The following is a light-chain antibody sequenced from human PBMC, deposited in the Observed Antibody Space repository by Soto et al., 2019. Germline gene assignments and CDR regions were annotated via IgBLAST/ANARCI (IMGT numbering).Light chain of an antibody. J-gene: IGKJ3*01. CDR3: QQYYSTPIT. CDR2: WAS. CDR1: QSVLYSSNNKNY. V-gene: IGKV4-1*01. Sequence: DIVMTQSPDSLAVSLGERATINCKSSQSVLYSSNNKNYLAWYQQKPGQPPKRLIYWASTRESGVPDRFSGSGSGTDFTLTISSLQAEDVAVYSCQQYYSTPITFGPGTKVDIK.